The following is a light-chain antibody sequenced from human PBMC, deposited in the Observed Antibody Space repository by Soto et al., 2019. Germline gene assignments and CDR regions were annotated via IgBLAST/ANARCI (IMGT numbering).Light chain of an antibody. CDR2: DAS. V-gene: IGKV3-11*01. Sequence: ETGSKQSPGTLSLTPEERATLSCRASQSVRNYLAWYQQKPGRAPRLLIYDASNRATGIPARFSGSGSGTDFTLTISSLEPEDFAVYYCQQRSDRVTFGGGTKVDIK. CDR1: QSVRNY. J-gene: IGKJ4*01. CDR3: QQRSDRVT.